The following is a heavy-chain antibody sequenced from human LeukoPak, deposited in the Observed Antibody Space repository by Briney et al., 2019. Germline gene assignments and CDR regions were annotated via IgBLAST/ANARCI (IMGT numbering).Heavy chain of an antibody. Sequence: GGSLRLSCAASGFTFSSYGMHWVRQAPGKGLEGVAGISYDGSNKYYADSVKGRFTISRDNSENTLYLQMNSLRAEDTAVYYCAKSGGYSSSWPYYYYMDVWGKGTTVTVSS. CDR3: AKSGGYSSSWPYYYYMDV. V-gene: IGHV3-30*18. CDR1: GFTFSSYG. CDR2: ISYDGSNK. J-gene: IGHJ6*03. D-gene: IGHD6-13*01.